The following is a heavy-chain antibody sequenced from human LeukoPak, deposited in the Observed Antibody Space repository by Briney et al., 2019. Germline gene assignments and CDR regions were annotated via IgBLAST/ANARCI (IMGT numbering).Heavy chain of an antibody. Sequence: PGGSLRLSCAASGFTFSTYAMSWVRQAPGKGLEWVSAISGTGGSTYYADSVKGRFTISRDNSKNTLYLQMNSLRAEDTAVYYCAKHEGSSSSYFDYWGQGTLVTASS. V-gene: IGHV3-23*01. D-gene: IGHD6-13*01. CDR3: AKHEGSSSSYFDY. CDR1: GFTFSTYA. CDR2: ISGTGGST. J-gene: IGHJ4*02.